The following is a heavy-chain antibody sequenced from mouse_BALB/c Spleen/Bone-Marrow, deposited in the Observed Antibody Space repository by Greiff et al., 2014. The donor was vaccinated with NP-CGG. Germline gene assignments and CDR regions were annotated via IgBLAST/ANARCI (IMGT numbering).Heavy chain of an antibody. CDR3: ARDYSGYFDF. J-gene: IGHJ2*01. CDR1: GFTFTDYF. CDR2: IRNKANGYTT. Sequence: EVKLVESGGGLVQPGGSLRLSCTTSGFTFTDYFMTWVRQPLGKALEWLGFIRNKANGYTTEYDPSVKGRFTISRDTSQGILYLQMNTLRAEDSAIYFCARDYSGYFDFWGQGTTLTVSS. D-gene: IGHD5-1*01. V-gene: IGHV7-3*02.